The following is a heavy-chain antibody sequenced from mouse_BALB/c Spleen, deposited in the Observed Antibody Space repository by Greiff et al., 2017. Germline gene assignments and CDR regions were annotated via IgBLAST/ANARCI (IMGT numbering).Heavy chain of an antibody. CDR1: GYNFTSYW. V-gene: IGHV1-55*01. J-gene: IGHJ2*01. CDR3: ARDYGY. D-gene: IGHD2-4*01. Sequence: VQLQQPGAELVKPGTSVKLSCKASGYNFTSYWINWVKLRPGQGLEWIGDIYPGSGSTNYNEKFKSKATLTVDTSSSTAYMQLSSLASEDSALYYFARDYGYWGQGTTLTVSS. CDR2: IYPGSGST.